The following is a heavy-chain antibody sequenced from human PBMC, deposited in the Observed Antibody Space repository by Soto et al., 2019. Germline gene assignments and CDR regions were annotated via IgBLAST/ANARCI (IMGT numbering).Heavy chain of an antibody. V-gene: IGHV3-48*02. CDR1: GFTFSTYG. D-gene: IGHD3-10*01. Sequence: EVQLVESGGGLVQPGGSLRLSCTASGFTFSTYGMTWVRQAPGKGLEWVSYISSGAGSISHADSVRGRFTISRDNAKNSLYLQMNSLRDEDTAVYYCARPGGYGLDVWGQGTTVTVSS. J-gene: IGHJ6*02. CDR3: ARPGGYGLDV. CDR2: ISSGAGSI.